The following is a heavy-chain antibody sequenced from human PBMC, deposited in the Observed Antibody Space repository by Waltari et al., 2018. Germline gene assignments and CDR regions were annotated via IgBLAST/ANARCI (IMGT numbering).Heavy chain of an antibody. CDR2: IYYRGST. CDR3: ASYPITMIVPRLDI. V-gene: IGHV4-39*07. Sequence: QLQLQESGPGLVKPSETLSLTCTVSGGSISSSSYYWGWIRQPPGKGLEWIGSIYYRGSTYYTPSLKSRVTISVDTSKNQFSLKLSSVTAADTAVYYCASYPITMIVPRLDIWGQGTMVTVSS. CDR1: GGSISSSSYY. D-gene: IGHD3-22*01. J-gene: IGHJ3*02.